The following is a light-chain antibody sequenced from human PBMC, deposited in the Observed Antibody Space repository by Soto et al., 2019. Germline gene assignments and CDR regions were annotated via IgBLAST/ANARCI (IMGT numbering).Light chain of an antibody. V-gene: IGLV2-14*01. CDR2: DVS. CDR3: RSYTSSSTLGV. Sequence: QAVVTQPASVSGSPGQSITISCTGTSSDVGGYNYVSWYQQHPGKAPKLMIYDVSNRPSGVSNRFSGSKSGNTASLTISGLQAEDEADYYCRSYTSSSTLGVFGGGTKLTVL. CDR1: SSDVGGYNY. J-gene: IGLJ2*01.